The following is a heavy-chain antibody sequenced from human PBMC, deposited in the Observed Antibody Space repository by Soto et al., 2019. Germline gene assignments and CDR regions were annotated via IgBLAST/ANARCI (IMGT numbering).Heavy chain of an antibody. D-gene: IGHD6-13*01. CDR1: GFTLRMDW. CDR2: IKQDGSKK. Sequence: EVQLEESGGGLVQPGGSLRLSCAASGFTLRMDWMTWVRQAPGRGLEWVANIKQDGSKKSYLDSVRGRFTISRDNVRNSLYLQMDSLRAEDTALYYCARDVSPGSSSLYLDAFDIWGQGTMVIVSS. V-gene: IGHV3-7*05. CDR3: ARDVSPGSSSLYLDAFDI. J-gene: IGHJ3*02.